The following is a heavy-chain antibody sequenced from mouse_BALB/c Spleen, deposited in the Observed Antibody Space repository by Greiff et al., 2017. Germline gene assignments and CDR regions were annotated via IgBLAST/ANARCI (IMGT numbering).Heavy chain of an antibody. J-gene: IGHJ2*01. Sequence: EVKLVESGGGLVKPGGSLKLSCAASGFTFSSYAMSWVRQTPEKRLEWVASISSGGSTYYPDSVKGRFTISRDNARNILYLQMSSLRSEDTAMYYCARGDYYGSSLDYWGQGTTLTVSS. CDR3: ARGDYYGSSLDY. V-gene: IGHV5-6-5*01. D-gene: IGHD1-1*01. CDR2: ISSGGST. CDR1: GFTFSSYA.